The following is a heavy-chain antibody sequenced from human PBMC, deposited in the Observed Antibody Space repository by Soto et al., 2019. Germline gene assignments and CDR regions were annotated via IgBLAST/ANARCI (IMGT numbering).Heavy chain of an antibody. D-gene: IGHD6-13*01. CDR1: GFTFSNYD. Sequence: GGSLRLSCAASGFTFSNYDMYWVRQAPGKGLEWVSYISSSSSTIYYADSVKGRFTISRDNAKNSLFLQMNSLRAEDTAVYYCARGRGAAADYFDFWGQGTLVTVSS. CDR3: ARGRGAAADYFDF. V-gene: IGHV3-48*01. J-gene: IGHJ4*02. CDR2: ISSSSSTI.